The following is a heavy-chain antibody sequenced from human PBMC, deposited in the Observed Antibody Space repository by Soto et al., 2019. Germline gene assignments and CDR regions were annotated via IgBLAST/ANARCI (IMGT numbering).Heavy chain of an antibody. CDR3: AREGINNYPPYYFDS. CDR1: GVTFSSYS. D-gene: IGHD4-4*01. J-gene: IGHJ4*02. CDR2: ISGSGNYT. Sequence: PGWSLRLSCAASGVTFSSYSMNWVRHGPGKGLEWVSSISGSGNYTHYADFLRGRFTISRDNAKTSLYLQMNSLRAEDTAVYYCAREGINNYPPYYFDSWGQGTVGTVSS. V-gene: IGHV3-21*01.